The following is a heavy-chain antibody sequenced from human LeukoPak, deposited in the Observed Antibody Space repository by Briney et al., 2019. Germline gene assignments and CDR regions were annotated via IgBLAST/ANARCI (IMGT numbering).Heavy chain of an antibody. CDR2: IRYDGSNK. V-gene: IGHV3-30*02. J-gene: IGHJ4*02. CDR1: GFTFDDYG. D-gene: IGHD6-19*01. Sequence: GGSLRLSCAASGFTFDDYGMSWVRQAPGKGLEWVAFIRYDGSNKYYADSVKGRFTISRDNSKNTLYLQMNSLRAEDTAVYYCAKDGVLWLVRGAYFDYWGQGTLVTVSS. CDR3: AKDGVLWLVRGAYFDY.